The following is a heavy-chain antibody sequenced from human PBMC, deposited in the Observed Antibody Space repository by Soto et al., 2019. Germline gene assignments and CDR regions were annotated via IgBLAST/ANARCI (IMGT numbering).Heavy chain of an antibody. CDR2: IWYDGSNK. CDR1: GFTSSSYG. CDR3: ARDRGSSSRNWFDP. D-gene: IGHD6-13*01. V-gene: IGHV3-33*01. Sequence: GGSLRLSCAASGFTSSSYGMHWVRQAPGKGLEWVAVIWYDGSNKYYADSVKGRFAISRDNSKNTLYLQMNSLRAEDTAVYYCARDRGSSSRNWFDPWGQGTLVTVSS. J-gene: IGHJ5*02.